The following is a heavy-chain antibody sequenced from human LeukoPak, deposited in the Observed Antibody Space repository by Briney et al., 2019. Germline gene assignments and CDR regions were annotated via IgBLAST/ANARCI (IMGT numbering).Heavy chain of an antibody. CDR2: IHRSGST. D-gene: IGHD6-19*01. J-gene: IGHJ4*02. CDR1: GGSSSGEY. CDR3: TRNGWYCLDQ. V-gene: IGHV4-34*01. Sequence: TSETLSLTCAMYGGSSSGEYWSWIRQPPGEGLEWIGEIHRSGSTTYSPSLKSRVTMSLETSKNQFSLKLSSVTAADTAVYYCTRNGWYCLDQWSQGTLVTVSS.